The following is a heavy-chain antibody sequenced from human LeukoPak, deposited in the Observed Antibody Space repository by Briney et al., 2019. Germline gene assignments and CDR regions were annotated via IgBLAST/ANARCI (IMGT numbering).Heavy chain of an antibody. V-gene: IGHV3-30*02. Sequence: GGSLRLSCAASGFTFSSYGMHWVRQAPGKGLEWVAFIRYDGSNKYYADSVKGRFTISRDNSKNTLYLQMNSLGAEDTAVYYCAKDPQYYDFWSGSILYYFDYWGQGTLVTVSS. CDR1: GFTFSSYG. D-gene: IGHD3-3*01. CDR2: IRYDGSNK. CDR3: AKDPQYYDFWSGSILYYFDY. J-gene: IGHJ4*02.